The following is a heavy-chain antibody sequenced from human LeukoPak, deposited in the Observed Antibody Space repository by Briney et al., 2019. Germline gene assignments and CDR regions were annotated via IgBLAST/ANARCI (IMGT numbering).Heavy chain of an antibody. CDR2: MNPNSGNT. J-gene: IGHJ4*02. Sequence: ASVKVSCKASGYTFTSYDINWVRQATGQGLERMGWMNPNSGNTGYAQKFQGRANLTRNTSRSTAYMELSSLRSEDTAVYYCARVGSGWMRANDYWGQGTLVTVSS. CDR3: ARVGSGWMRANDY. CDR1: GYTFTSYD. V-gene: IGHV1-8*01. D-gene: IGHD6-19*01.